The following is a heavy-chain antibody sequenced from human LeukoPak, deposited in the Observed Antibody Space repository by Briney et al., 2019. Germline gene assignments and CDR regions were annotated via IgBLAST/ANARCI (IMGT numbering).Heavy chain of an antibody. CDR1: GGSTSSSRYY. J-gene: IGHJ4*02. V-gene: IGHV3-23*01. D-gene: IGHD6-19*01. CDR2: ISGSGGST. Sequence: ETLSLTCTVSGGSTSSSRYYWGWIRQPPGKGLEWVSAISGSGGSTYYADSVKGRFTISRDNSKNTLYLQMNSLRAEDTAVYYCANTRGAVAGDRGYWGQGTLVTVSS. CDR3: ANTRGAVAGDRGY.